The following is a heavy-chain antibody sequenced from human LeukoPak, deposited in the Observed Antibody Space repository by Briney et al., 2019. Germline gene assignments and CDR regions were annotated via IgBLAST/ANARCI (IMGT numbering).Heavy chain of an antibody. J-gene: IGHJ4*02. CDR1: GGSISSNF. CDR3: AREHVGYSSGWHDLDF. D-gene: IGHD6-19*01. CDR2: IYTSGIT. V-gene: IGHV4-4*07. Sequence: TSETLSLTCSVSGGSISSNFWSWIRQPAGKGLEWIGRIYTSGITNYNPSLKSRVTMSVDTSKKQFSLRLSSVTAADTAVYYCAREHVGYSSGWHDLDFWGQGALVTVSS.